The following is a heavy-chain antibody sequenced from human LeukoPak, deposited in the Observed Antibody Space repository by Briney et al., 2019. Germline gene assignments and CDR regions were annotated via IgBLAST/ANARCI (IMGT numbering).Heavy chain of an antibody. CDR2: IQTSGST. J-gene: IGHJ4*02. V-gene: IGHV4-4*07. D-gene: IGHD2-15*01. Sequence: SETLSLTCSVSGVSIRSSSWGGIGHPSGKGLEWIGRIQTSGSTNYNPSLRSPVTMSVDTSKNQFSLKLSSVTAADTAVYYCAREEEGDYSDYFDYWGQGTLVTVSS. CDR1: GVSIRSSS. CDR3: AREEEGDYSDYFDY.